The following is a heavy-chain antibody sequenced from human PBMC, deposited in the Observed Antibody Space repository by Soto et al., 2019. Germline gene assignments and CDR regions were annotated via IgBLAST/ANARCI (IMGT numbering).Heavy chain of an antibody. Sequence: QVQLVESGGGVVQPGRSLRLSCAASGFTFSSYGMHWVRQAPGKGLEGVAVIWYHGNNKYYADSVKGRFTISRDNSKKTQYLEMNSLRAEDTAVYYCVRDGSSGYYYFDYWGQGTLVTVSS. CDR1: GFTFSSYG. CDR2: IWYHGNNK. CDR3: VRDGSSGYYYFDY. V-gene: IGHV3-33*01. D-gene: IGHD3-22*01. J-gene: IGHJ4*02.